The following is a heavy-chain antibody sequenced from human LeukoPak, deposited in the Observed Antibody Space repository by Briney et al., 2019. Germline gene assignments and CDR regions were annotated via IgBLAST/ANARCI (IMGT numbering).Heavy chain of an antibody. J-gene: IGHJ4*02. V-gene: IGHV4-34*01. CDR1: GGSFSGYY. D-gene: IGHD2-2*01. CDR3: AREGNPKGLVPAAIDFRLDY. CDR2: INHSGST. Sequence: SETLSLNCAVYGGSFSGYYWSWIRQPPRKGLEWIGEINHSGSTNYNPSLKSRVTISVDTSKNQFSLKLSSVTAADTAVYYCAREGNPKGLVPAAIDFRLDYWGQGTLVTVSS.